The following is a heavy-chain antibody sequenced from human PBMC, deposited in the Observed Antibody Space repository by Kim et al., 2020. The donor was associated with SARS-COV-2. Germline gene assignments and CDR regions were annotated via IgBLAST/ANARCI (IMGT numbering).Heavy chain of an antibody. Sequence: GGSLRLSCAASGFTFSSYWMSWVRQAPGKGLEWVANIKQDGSEKYYVDSVKGRFTISRDNAKNSLYLQMNSLRAEDTAVYYCARGQQQLVDWFDPWGQGTLVTVSS. CDR2: IKQDGSEK. J-gene: IGHJ5*02. CDR3: ARGQQQLVDWFDP. V-gene: IGHV3-7*01. D-gene: IGHD6-13*01. CDR1: GFTFSSYW.